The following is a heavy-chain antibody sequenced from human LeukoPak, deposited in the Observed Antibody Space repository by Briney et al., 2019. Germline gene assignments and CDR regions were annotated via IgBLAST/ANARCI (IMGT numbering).Heavy chain of an antibody. CDR2: ISGDGRNI. J-gene: IGHJ1*01. Sequence: GGSLRLSCVASGFTFSSYWMHWVRQDPRKGLVWVSRISGDGRNINYADSVRGRFTISRDNAKNTLYLQMNTLRAEDMALYYCATYSSLNRQEFQYWGQGTLLTVSS. CDR3: ATYSSLNRQEFQY. CDR1: GFTFSSYW. V-gene: IGHV3-74*01. D-gene: IGHD3-22*01.